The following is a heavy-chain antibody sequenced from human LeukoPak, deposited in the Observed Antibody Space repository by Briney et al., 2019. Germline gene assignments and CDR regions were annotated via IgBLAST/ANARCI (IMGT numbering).Heavy chain of an antibody. D-gene: IGHD2-2*01. CDR3: TTCLNGAGQPVAIYYYGMDV. Sequence: ASVNVSCTVSGYTLTEMSIHCVRRAPGGALEWVGGFDPEVGETVYAPKFQGRVTMTEDTSADTDYMELSSLRSEDTAVYYCTTCLNGAGQPVAIYYYGMDVWGQGTTVTVSS. CDR2: FDPEVGET. V-gene: IGHV1-24*01. CDR1: GYTLTEMS. J-gene: IGHJ6*02.